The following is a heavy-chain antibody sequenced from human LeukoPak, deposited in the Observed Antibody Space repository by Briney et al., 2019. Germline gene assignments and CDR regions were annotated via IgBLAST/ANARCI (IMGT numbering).Heavy chain of an antibody. CDR2: IYYSGST. CDR1: GGSMSSYY. V-gene: IGHV4-59*01. CDR3: ARGVDTSIRYYFDY. Sequence: SETLSLTCTVSGGSMSSYYRNWVRQPPGKGLEYIGHIYYSGSTNYTSPLKSRLTISVDTSKNQFSLKLSSVTAADTAVYYCARGVDTSIRYYFDYWGQGTLVTASS. J-gene: IGHJ4*02. D-gene: IGHD5-18*01.